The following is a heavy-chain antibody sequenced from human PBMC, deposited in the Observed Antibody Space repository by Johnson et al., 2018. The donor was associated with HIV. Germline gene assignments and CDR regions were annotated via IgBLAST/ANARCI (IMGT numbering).Heavy chain of an antibody. D-gene: IGHD1-26*01. CDR2: ISYDGRNK. V-gene: IGHV3-30*14. CDR1: GFTFSSYA. J-gene: IGHJ3*02. CDR3: ASLGGSYSLDI. Sequence: VQLVESGGGVVQPGRSLSLSCAASGFTFSSYAMNWVRQAPGKGLEWVAVISYDGRNKDYADSVKGRCTISRDNSKNTLYLQMNSLRAEDTAVYYCASLGGSYSLDIWGQGTMVTVSS.